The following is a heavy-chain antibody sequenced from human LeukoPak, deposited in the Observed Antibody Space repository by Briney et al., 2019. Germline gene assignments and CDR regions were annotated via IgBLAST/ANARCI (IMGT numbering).Heavy chain of an antibody. J-gene: IGHJ6*03. Sequence: SETLSLTCTVSSGSISTSNYYWGWVRQPPGKALEWIGSIYYSGSTYYNPSLKSRVTISVDTSKNQFSLKLSSVTAADTAVYYCARPVPAAMRSGYYYYYMDVWGKGTTVTISS. CDR1: SGSISTSNYY. D-gene: IGHD2-2*01. CDR2: IYYSGST. V-gene: IGHV4-39*01. CDR3: ARPVPAAMRSGYYYYYMDV.